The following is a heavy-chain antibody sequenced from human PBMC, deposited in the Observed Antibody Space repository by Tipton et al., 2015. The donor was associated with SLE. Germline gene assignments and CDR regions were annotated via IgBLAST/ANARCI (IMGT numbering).Heavy chain of an antibody. Sequence: TLSLTCTVSGGSISSGSQYWSWIRQPAGKGLEWIGRIYSRGSMNYNLSLGSRVTISMDTSRNEFSLKLSSVTAADTAVYYCARDGNYSDSIYKWFDPWGQGTLVTVSS. CDR3: ARDGNYSDSIYKWFDP. V-gene: IGHV4-61*02. CDR1: GGSISSGSQY. J-gene: IGHJ5*02. D-gene: IGHD4-11*01. CDR2: IYSRGSM.